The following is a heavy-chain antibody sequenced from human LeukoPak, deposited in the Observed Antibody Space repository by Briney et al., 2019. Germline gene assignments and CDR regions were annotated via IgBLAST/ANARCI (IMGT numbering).Heavy chain of an antibody. Sequence: ASVKVSCKASGYSFTSYGISWVRQAPGQGLEWMGWISAYNGNTNYAQKLQGRVTMTTDTSTSTAYMELRSLRSDDTAVYYCARGPYGSGSPRYYYMDVWGKGTTVTVSS. CDR1: GYSFTSYG. CDR3: ARGPYGSGSPRYYYMDV. J-gene: IGHJ6*03. D-gene: IGHD3-10*01. CDR2: ISAYNGNT. V-gene: IGHV1-18*01.